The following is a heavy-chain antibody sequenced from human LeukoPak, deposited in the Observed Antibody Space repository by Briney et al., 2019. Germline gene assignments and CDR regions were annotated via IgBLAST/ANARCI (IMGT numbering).Heavy chain of an antibody. Sequence: SETLSLTCTVSGGSISSYYWSWIRQPPGKGLEWIGYTYYSGSTNYNPSLKSRVTISVDTSKNQFSLKLSSVTAADTAVYYCARHGQSIAVARYYFDYWGQGTLVTVSS. V-gene: IGHV4-59*08. CDR3: ARHGQSIAVARYYFDY. D-gene: IGHD6-19*01. CDR1: GGSISSYY. J-gene: IGHJ4*02. CDR2: TYYSGST.